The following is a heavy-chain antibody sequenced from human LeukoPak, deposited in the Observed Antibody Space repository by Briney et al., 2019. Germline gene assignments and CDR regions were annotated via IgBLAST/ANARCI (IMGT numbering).Heavy chain of an antibody. J-gene: IGHJ6*03. CDR2: ISSSGSTI. CDR1: GFTFSSYE. D-gene: IGHD6-19*01. Sequence: GGSLRLSCAASGFTFSSYEMNWVRQAPGKGLEWVSYISSSGSTIYYADSVKGRFTISRDNAKNSLYLQMNSLRAEDTAVYHCARSAVAAWGSLYYYNYMDVWGKGTTVTVSS. CDR3: ARSAVAAWGSLYYYNYMDV. V-gene: IGHV3-48*03.